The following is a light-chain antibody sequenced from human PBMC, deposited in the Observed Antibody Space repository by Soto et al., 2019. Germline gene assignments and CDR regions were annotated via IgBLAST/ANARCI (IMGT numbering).Light chain of an antibody. Sequence: LTQPRSVSGSPGQSVTISCTGTSSDVGGYNYVSWYQQYPGKAPRVMIYAVTRRPSGVPDRISGSKSGNTASLTISGLQAEDEADYYCCSYAGSYTHYVFGTGTKVTVL. CDR2: AVT. CDR1: SSDVGGYNY. J-gene: IGLJ1*01. V-gene: IGLV2-11*01. CDR3: CSYAGSYTHYV.